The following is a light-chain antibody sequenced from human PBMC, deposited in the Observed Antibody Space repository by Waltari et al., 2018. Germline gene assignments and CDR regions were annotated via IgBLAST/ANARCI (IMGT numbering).Light chain of an antibody. CDR3: QAWDSSNAV. CDR1: KLGDKY. CDR2: QDS. J-gene: IGLJ2*01. V-gene: IGLV3-1*01. Sequence: SYELTQPPSVSVSPGQTASITCSGDKLGDKYACWYQQKPGQSPVLVIYQDSKRPSGIRERFSGSNSGNSATLTVSGTQAMDEADYYCQAWDSSNAVFGGGTKLTVL.